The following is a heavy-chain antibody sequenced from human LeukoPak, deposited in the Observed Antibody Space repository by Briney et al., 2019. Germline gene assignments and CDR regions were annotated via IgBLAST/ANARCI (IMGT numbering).Heavy chain of an antibody. J-gene: IGHJ4*02. V-gene: IGHV3-23*01. CDR3: AKDRGVRAFDY. CDR1: GFTFSTYA. D-gene: IGHD2-8*01. Sequence: GGSLRLSCATYGFTFSTYALTWVRQAPGKGLEWVSTISGSGVSTYYADSVKGRFTVSRDNSKNTLYLQMNSLRAEDTAVYYCAKDRGVRAFDYWGQGALVTVSS. CDR2: ISGSGVST.